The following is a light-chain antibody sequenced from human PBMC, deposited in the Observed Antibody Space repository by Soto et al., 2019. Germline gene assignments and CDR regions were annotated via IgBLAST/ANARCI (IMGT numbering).Light chain of an antibody. CDR3: QQRDNWPLP. CDR2: EAS. V-gene: IGKV3-11*01. CDR1: QRCTT. Sequence: IVVTQTPATLSFSPQERATLASRAIQRCTTLASYQQKPGQSPKLPNYEASSRATCIPARFSGSGSRTDFTLTISSLEPDDFAVYYCQQRDNWPLPFGGGTRVEIK. J-gene: IGKJ4*01.